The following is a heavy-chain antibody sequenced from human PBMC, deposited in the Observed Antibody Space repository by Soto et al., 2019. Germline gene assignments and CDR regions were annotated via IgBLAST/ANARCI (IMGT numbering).Heavy chain of an antibody. CDR1: GYTFTSYA. Sequence: ASVKVSCKASGYTFTSYAMHWVRQAPGQRLEWMGWINAGNGNTKYSQKFQGRVTITRDTSASTAYMELSSLRSEDTAVYYCARTYCGGDCYAEYFPHWGQGTLVTVSS. CDR3: ARTYCGGDCYAEYFPH. CDR2: INAGNGNT. D-gene: IGHD2-21*01. J-gene: IGHJ1*01. V-gene: IGHV1-3*01.